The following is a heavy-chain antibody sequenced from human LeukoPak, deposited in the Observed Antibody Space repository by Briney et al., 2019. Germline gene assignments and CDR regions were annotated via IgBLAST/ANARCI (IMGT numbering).Heavy chain of an antibody. D-gene: IGHD3-16*01. CDR2: LRDDGSEK. Sequence: GGSLRFTCSASGFTFSGFWMRWVRQAPGKGLEGVANLRDDGSEKHYQDSVKGRFTISRDNAKNSLYLQMDSLRAEDTAVFHCVRRGTQRSIGVWGQGTTGSVS. J-gene: IGHJ6*02. CDR3: VRRGTQRSIGV. V-gene: IGHV3-7*01. CDR1: GFTFSGFW.